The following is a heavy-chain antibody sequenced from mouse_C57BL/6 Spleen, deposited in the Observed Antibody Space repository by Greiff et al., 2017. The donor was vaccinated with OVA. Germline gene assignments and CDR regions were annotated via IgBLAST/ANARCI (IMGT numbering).Heavy chain of an antibody. CDR1: GFNIKDDY. CDR3: TTVGDYDGYYFDY. D-gene: IGHD2-4*01. CDR2: IDPENGDT. J-gene: IGHJ2*01. Sequence: VHVKQSGAELVRPRASVKLSCTASGFNIKDDYMHWVKQRPEQGLEWIGWIDPENGDTEYASKFQGKATITADTSSNTAYLQLSSLTSEVTAVYYCTTVGDYDGYYFDYWGQGTTLTVSS. V-gene: IGHV14-4*01.